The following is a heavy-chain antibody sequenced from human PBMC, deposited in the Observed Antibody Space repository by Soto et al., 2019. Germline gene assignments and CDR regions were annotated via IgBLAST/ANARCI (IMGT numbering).Heavy chain of an antibody. CDR3: AKARCTTSNCYVPDY. D-gene: IGHD2-8*01. CDR2: ISNSGGST. J-gene: IGHJ4*02. V-gene: IGHV3-64*04. CDR1: GFTFSNYE. Sequence: GGSLRLSCAASGFTFSNYEMHWVRQAPGKGLEYVSGISNSGGSTYYADSVKGRFTISRDNPKKTLYLQMNSLRAEDTAVYYCAKARCTTSNCYVPDYWGQGTLVTVSS.